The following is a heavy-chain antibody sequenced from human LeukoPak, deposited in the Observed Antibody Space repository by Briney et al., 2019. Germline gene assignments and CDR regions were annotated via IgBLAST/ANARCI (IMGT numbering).Heavy chain of an antibody. CDR1: GGTFSSYA. D-gene: IGHD2-2*01. V-gene: IGHV1-69*01. CDR3: ARHRYCSSTSCYHTGSDY. Sequence: VASVKVSYKASGGTFSSYAISWVRQAPGQGLEWMGGVIPIFGTANYAQKFQGRVTITADGSTSTAYMELSSLRSEDTAVYYRARHRYCSSTSCYHTGSDYCGQGTLVTVSS. CDR2: VIPIFGTA. J-gene: IGHJ4*02.